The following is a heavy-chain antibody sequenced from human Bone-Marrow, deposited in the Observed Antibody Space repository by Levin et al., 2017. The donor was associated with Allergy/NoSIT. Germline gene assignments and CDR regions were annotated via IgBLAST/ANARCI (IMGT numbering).Heavy chain of an antibody. CDR3: ARVPEITFGGVIVIAPPDY. Sequence: GGSLRLSCAASGFTFDDYGMSWVRQAPGKGLEWVSGINWNGGSTGYADSVKGRFTISRDNAKNSLYLQMNSLRAEDTALYHCARVPEITFGGVIVIAPPDYWGQGTLVTVSS. J-gene: IGHJ4*02. CDR2: INWNGGST. V-gene: IGHV3-20*01. CDR1: GFTFDDYG. D-gene: IGHD3-16*02.